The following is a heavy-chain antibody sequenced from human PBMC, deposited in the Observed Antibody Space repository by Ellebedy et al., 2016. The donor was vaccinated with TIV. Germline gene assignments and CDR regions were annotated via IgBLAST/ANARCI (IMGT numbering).Heavy chain of an antibody. Sequence: GESLKISXAASGFTFSGSAMHWVRQASGKGLEWVGRIRSKANSYATAYGASVKGRFTISRDDVKKTAYLQMNSLKTEDTAVYFCTRVGDYYYGMDVWGQGTTVTVSS. V-gene: IGHV3-73*01. CDR3: TRVGDYYYGMDV. CDR1: GFTFSGSA. CDR2: IRSKANSYAT. J-gene: IGHJ6*02.